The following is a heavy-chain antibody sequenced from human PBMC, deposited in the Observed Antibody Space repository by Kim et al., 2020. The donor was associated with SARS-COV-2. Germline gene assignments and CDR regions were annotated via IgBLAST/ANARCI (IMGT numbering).Heavy chain of an antibody. J-gene: IGHJ6*02. D-gene: IGHD2-2*01. CDR2: ISSSSSYI. V-gene: IGHV3-21*01. CDR3: ARVCSSTSHCYYYGMDV. Sequence: GGSLRLSCAASGFTFSSYSMNWVRQAPGKGLEWVSSISSSSSYIYYADSVKGRFTISRDNAKNSLYLQMNSLRAEDTAVYYCARVCSSTSHCYYYGMDVWGQGTTVTVSS. CDR1: GFTFSSYS.